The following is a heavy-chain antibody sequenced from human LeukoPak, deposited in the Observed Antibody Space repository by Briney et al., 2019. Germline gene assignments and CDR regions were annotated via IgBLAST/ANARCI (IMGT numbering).Heavy chain of an antibody. J-gene: IGHJ5*02. D-gene: IGHD3-22*01. CDR3: ARIAYSSGYFLSDRRRRFDP. V-gene: IGHV4-34*01. Sequence: PSETLSLTCAVYGGSFSGYYWSWIRQPPGKGLEWIGEINHGGSTNYNPSLKSRVTISVDTYKNQFSLKLSSVTAADTAVYYCARIAYSSGYFLSDRRRRFDPWGQGTLVTVSS. CDR2: INHGGST. CDR1: GGSFSGYY.